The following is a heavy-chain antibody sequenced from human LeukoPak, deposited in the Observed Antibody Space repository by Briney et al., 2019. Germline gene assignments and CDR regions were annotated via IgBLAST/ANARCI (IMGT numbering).Heavy chain of an antibody. CDR3: ASNYYASTGYYHTGLYYFDY. V-gene: IGHV4-39*01. Sequence: SQTLSLTCTVSGGSISSSSYYWGWIRQPPGKGLEWIGSIYYSGNTYYNPSLKSRVTISVDTSKNQFSLKLNSVTAADTAVYYCASNYYASTGYYHTGLYYFDYWGQGTLVTVSS. J-gene: IGHJ4*02. CDR2: IYYSGNT. CDR1: GGSISSSSYY. D-gene: IGHD3-22*01.